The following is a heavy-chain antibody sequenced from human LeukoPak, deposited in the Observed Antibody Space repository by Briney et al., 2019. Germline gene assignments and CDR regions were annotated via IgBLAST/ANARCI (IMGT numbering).Heavy chain of an antibody. D-gene: IGHD3-10*01. J-gene: IGHJ4*02. CDR2: ISGSGGST. V-gene: IGHV3-23*01. CDR3: ARVRLGSFDY. CDR1: GFTFSSYA. Sequence: GGSLRLSCAASGFTFSSYAMSWVRQAPGKGLEWVSAISGSGGSTYYADSVKGRFTISRDNARKTLFLQMNSLRVGDTAVYYCARVRLGSFDYWGQGALVTVSS.